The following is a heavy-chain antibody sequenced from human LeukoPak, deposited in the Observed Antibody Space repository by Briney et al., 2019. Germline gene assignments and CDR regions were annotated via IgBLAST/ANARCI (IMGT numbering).Heavy chain of an antibody. J-gene: IGHJ4*02. Sequence: PGGSLRLSCAASGFTFNDYYMSWIRQAPGKGLEWVSAISGSGGSTYYADSVKGRFTISRDNSKNTLYLQMNSLRGEDTAVYYCAKGGYASFFDYWGQGTLVTVSS. D-gene: IGHD5-12*01. CDR1: GFTFNDYY. CDR3: AKGGYASFFDY. CDR2: ISGSGGST. V-gene: IGHV3-23*01.